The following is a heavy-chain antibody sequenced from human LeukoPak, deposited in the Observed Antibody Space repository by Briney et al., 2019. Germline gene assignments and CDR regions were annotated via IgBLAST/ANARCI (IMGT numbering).Heavy chain of an antibody. Sequence: SETLSLTCTVSGGSISGYYWSWIRQPPGKGLEWIGNIYYSGSTNYNPSLKSRVTISVDTSKNQFSLRLSSVTAADTAVYYCARAKSQRGYTYGPHTYFDYWGQGTLVTVSS. CDR2: IYYSGST. J-gene: IGHJ4*02. CDR1: GGSISGYY. V-gene: IGHV4-59*12. D-gene: IGHD5-18*01. CDR3: ARAKSQRGYTYGPHTYFDY.